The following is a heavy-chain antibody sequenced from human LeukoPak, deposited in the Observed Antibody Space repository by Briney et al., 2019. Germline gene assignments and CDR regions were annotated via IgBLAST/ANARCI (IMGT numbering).Heavy chain of an antibody. CDR2: INWNGGST. J-gene: IGHJ4*02. CDR3: AREWYGELHSFDF. Sequence: RPGGSLRLSCAASGFTFDDYGLIWVRQAPGKGLEWISYINWNGGSTGYADSVQGLFIISRDNAKNSLYLQMNSLSAEDTALYYCAREWYGELHSFDFWGQGTRVTVSS. V-gene: IGHV3-20*04. D-gene: IGHD2-15*01. CDR1: GFTFDDYG.